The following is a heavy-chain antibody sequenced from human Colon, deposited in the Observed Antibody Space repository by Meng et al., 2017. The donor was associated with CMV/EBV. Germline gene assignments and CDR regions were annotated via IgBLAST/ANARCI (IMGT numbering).Heavy chain of an antibody. D-gene: IGHD6-25*01. CDR2: YSGNGGNT. CDR3: AKDNSGFGLDV. V-gene: IGHV3-23*01. Sequence: GGSLRLSCTVSGGSISGIEYYWSWIRQHPGKGLEWIGYIYYSGNGGNTNYAGSVKGRFTISRDNSKNTVYLQMNSLRTEDTAVYYCAKDNSGFGLDVWGQRTTVTVSS. J-gene: IGHJ6*02. CDR1: GGSISGIEYY.